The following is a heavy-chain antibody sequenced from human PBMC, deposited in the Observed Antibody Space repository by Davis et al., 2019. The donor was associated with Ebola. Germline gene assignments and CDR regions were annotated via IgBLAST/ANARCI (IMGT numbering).Heavy chain of an antibody. V-gene: IGHV1-18*01. D-gene: IGHD6-19*01. J-gene: IGHJ5*02. CDR1: GYTFTSYG. Sequence: AASVKVSCKTFGYTFTSYGITWVRQAPGQGLEWMGWISAYNGKTNYAQNFQDRVTMTTDTSTSTAYMELRSLRSDDTAVYYCARTKARRIAVFNWFDPWGQGTLVTVSS. CDR2: ISAYNGKT. CDR3: ARTKARRIAVFNWFDP.